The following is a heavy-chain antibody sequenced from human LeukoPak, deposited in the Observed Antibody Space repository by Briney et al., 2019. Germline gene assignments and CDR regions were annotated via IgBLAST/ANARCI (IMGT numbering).Heavy chain of an antibody. CDR1: GYTFTSYG. Sequence: ASVKVSCTASGYTFTSYGISWVRQAPGQGLEWMGWIGAYNGNTNYALKLQGRVTMTTDTSTSTAYMELRSLRSDDTAVYYCARDYYYDSSGSFDYWGQGTLVTVSS. D-gene: IGHD3-22*01. CDR3: ARDYYYDSSGSFDY. CDR2: IGAYNGNT. J-gene: IGHJ4*02. V-gene: IGHV1-18*01.